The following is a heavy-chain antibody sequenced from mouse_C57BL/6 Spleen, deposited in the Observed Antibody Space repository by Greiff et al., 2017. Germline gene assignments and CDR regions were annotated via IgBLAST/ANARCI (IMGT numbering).Heavy chain of an antibody. CDR2: ISNGGGST. CDR3: ARHRVYRNFDV. J-gene: IGHJ1*03. V-gene: IGHV5-12*01. D-gene: IGHD2-3*01. CDR1: GFTFSDYY. Sequence: EVQGVESGGGLVQPGGSLKLSCAASGFTFSDYYMYWVRQTPEKRLEWVAYISNGGGSTYYPDTVKGRFTISRDNATNTLYLQMSRQKSEDTARYYGARHRVYRNFDVWGTGTTVTVAS.